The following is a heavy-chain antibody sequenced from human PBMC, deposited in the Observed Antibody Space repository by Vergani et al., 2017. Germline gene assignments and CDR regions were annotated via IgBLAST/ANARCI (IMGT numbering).Heavy chain of an antibody. V-gene: IGHV1-46*03. Sequence: QVQLVQSGAEVKKPGASVKVSCKASGYTFTSYYMHWVRQAPGQGLEWMGIINPSGGSTSYAQKFQGRVTMTRDTSTSTVYMGLSSLRSEDTAVYYCARTYCSSTSCYVHNRVSPYYGMDVWGQGTTVTVSS. D-gene: IGHD2-2*01. J-gene: IGHJ6*02. CDR2: INPSGGST. CDR3: ARTYCSSTSCYVHNRVSPYYGMDV. CDR1: GYTFTSYY.